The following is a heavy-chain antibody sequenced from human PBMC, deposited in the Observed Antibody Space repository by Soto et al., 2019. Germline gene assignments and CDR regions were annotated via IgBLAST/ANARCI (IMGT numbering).Heavy chain of an antibody. Sequence: SETLSLTCAVYGGSFSGYYWSWIRQPPGKGLEWIGEINHSGSTNYNPSLKSRVTISVDTSKNQFSLKLSSVTAADTAVYYCARGSSDSSGYYSHWGQGTLVTVSS. D-gene: IGHD3-22*01. CDR3: ARGSSDSSGYYSH. CDR2: INHSGST. V-gene: IGHV4-34*01. J-gene: IGHJ4*02. CDR1: GGSFSGYY.